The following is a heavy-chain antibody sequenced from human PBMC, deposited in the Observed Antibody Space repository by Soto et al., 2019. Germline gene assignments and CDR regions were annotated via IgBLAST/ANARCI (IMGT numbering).Heavy chain of an antibody. CDR3: VKETYYYDVSSYYPLGS. D-gene: IGHD3-22*01. Sequence: EVQLVQSGGVVVQPGGSLRRSCAASGFTFDDYNMHWVRQAPGKGLEWVSLISRDGTNTNYAESVKGRFTISRDNSKNSLYLQMNSLRTEDTALYYCVKETYYYDVSSYYPLGSWGQGILVTDSS. CDR1: GFTFDDYN. CDR2: ISRDGTNT. J-gene: IGHJ5*02. V-gene: IGHV3-43*01.